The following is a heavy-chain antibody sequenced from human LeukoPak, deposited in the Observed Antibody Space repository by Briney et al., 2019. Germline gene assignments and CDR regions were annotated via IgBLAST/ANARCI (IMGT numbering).Heavy chain of an antibody. CDR1: GFTFSSYW. CDR3: AKGVGTNYYYYMDV. J-gene: IGHJ6*03. Sequence: PGGSLRLSCAASGFTFSSYWMSWVRQAPGKGLEWVANIKQDGSEKYYVDSVKGRFTISRDNAKNSLYLQMNSLRAEDMALYYCAKGVGTNYYYYMDVWGKGTTVTVSS. V-gene: IGHV3-7*03. D-gene: IGHD1-1*01. CDR2: IKQDGSEK.